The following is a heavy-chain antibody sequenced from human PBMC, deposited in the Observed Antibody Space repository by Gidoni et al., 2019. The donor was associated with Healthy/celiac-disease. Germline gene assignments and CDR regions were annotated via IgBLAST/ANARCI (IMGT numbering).Heavy chain of an antibody. Sequence: EVQLVESGGGLVPSGGSLRLSCAASGFTFSSYSMNWVRQAPGKGLEWVSYISSSSSAIYYADSVKGRFTISRENAKNSLYLQMNSLRAEDTAVYYCASQQQLAENLHYWGQGTLVTVSS. J-gene: IGHJ4*02. CDR1: GFTFSSYS. CDR3: ASQQQLAENLHY. CDR2: ISSSSSAI. V-gene: IGHV3-48*01. D-gene: IGHD6-13*01.